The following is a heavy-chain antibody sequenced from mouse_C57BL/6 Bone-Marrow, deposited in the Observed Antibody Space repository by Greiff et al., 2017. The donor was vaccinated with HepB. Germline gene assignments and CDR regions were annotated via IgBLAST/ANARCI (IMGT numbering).Heavy chain of an antibody. Sequence: VQLQQSGAELVRPGASVKLSCTASGFNIKDDYMHWVKQRPEQGLEWIGWIDPENGDTEYASKFQGKATITADTSSNTAYLQLSILTSEDTAVYYCTSYGNYDYWGQGTTLTVSS. J-gene: IGHJ2*01. CDR3: TSYGNYDY. D-gene: IGHD2-1*01. CDR2: IDPENGDT. CDR1: GFNIKDDY. V-gene: IGHV14-4*01.